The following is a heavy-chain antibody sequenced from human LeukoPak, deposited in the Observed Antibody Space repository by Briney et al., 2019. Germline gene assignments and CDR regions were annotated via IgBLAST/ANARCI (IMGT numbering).Heavy chain of an antibody. CDR3: ARHEPFPHHYDSYGYPGGLGY. CDR2: IYPGDSDT. Sequence: GESLKISCKGSGYSFTNYWIGWVRQMPGKGLEWMGIIYPGDSDTRYSPSFQGQVTISVDKSISTAYLQWSSLKASDTAMYYCARHEPFPHHYDSYGYPGGLGYWGQGTLVTVSS. D-gene: IGHD3-22*01. J-gene: IGHJ4*02. CDR1: GYSFTNYW. V-gene: IGHV5-51*01.